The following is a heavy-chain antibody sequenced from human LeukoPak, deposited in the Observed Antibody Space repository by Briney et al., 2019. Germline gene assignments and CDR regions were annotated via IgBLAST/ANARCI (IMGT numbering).Heavy chain of an antibody. J-gene: IGHJ4*02. D-gene: IGHD6-13*01. CDR1: GFTFSSYG. CDR2: ISSTSSTI. Sequence: GGSLRVSCAASGFTFSSYGMNWVRQAPGKGLEWVSYISSTSSTIFYADSVKGRFTISRDNAKNSLYLQMNNLRDEDTAVFYCARGRDSSRWGQGTLVTVSS. CDR3: ARGRDSSR. V-gene: IGHV3-48*02.